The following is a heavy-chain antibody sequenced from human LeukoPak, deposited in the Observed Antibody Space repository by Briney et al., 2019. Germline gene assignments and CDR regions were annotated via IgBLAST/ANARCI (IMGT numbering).Heavy chain of an antibody. CDR2: VSASGAI. Sequence: PSETLSLTCSVSGVSVGSHLWSWVRQPAGKALEWIGRVSASGAISSNPSLNSRVTMSLDTSKNQFSLKLTSVTAADTAVYFCARAYCGGDCTAGGAFDIWGQGTMVTVSS. CDR1: GVSVGSHL. CDR3: ARAYCGGDCTAGGAFDI. J-gene: IGHJ3*02. V-gene: IGHV4-4*07. D-gene: IGHD2-21*01.